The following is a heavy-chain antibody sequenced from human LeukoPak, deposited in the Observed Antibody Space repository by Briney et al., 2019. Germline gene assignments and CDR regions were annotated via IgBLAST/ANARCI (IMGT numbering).Heavy chain of an antibody. CDR1: GGSFSGYY. Sequence: SETLSLTCAVYGGSFSGYYWSWIRQPPGKGLEWIGEINHSGSTNYNPSLKSRVTISRDTSKNQFSLKLSSVTAADTAIYYCARAGYSYGIISYFDSWGQGTLVTVSS. CDR3: ARAGYSYGIISYFDS. CDR2: INHSGST. V-gene: IGHV4-34*01. D-gene: IGHD5-18*01. J-gene: IGHJ4*02.